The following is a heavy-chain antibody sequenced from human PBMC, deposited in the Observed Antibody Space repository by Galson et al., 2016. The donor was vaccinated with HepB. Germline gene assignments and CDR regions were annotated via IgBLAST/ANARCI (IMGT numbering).Heavy chain of an antibody. CDR2: DSMDGRRK. V-gene: IGHV3-30*18. Sequence: VRQAPGKGLEWVAADSMDGRRKFYADSVKGRFTISRDNSNNMLFLQMSSLRPDDTAVYYCAKRHEYCPPVGCSVDYWGQGTLVFISS. CDR3: AKRHEYCPPVGCSVDY. D-gene: IGHD2/OR15-2a*01. J-gene: IGHJ4*02.